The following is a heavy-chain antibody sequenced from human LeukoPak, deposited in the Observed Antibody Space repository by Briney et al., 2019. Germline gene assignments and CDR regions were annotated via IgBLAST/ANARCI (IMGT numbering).Heavy chain of an antibody. CDR3: ARDHLPQLPLDY. Sequence: GASVKVSCKASGGTFSSYAISWVRQAPGQGLEWMGGIIPIFGTANYAQKFQGRVTITADESTSTAYMELSSLRSEDTAVYYCARDHLPQLPLDYWGRGTLVTVSS. V-gene: IGHV1-69*13. CDR2: IIPIFGTA. CDR1: GGTFSSYA. D-gene: IGHD2-2*01. J-gene: IGHJ4*02.